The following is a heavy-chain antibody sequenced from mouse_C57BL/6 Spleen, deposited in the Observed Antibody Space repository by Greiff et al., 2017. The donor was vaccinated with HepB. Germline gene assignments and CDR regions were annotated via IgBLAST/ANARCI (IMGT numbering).Heavy chain of an antibody. CDR3: ARDRTGHFDY. V-gene: IGHV5-4*01. CDR2: ISDGGSYT. J-gene: IGHJ2*01. Sequence: EVQVVESGGGLVKPGGSLKLSCAASGFTFSSYAMSWVRQTPEKRLEWVATISDGGSYTYYPDNVKGRFTISRDNAKNNLYLQMSHLKSEDTAMYYCARDRTGHFDYWGQGTTLTVSS. D-gene: IGHD4-1*01. CDR1: GFTFSSYA.